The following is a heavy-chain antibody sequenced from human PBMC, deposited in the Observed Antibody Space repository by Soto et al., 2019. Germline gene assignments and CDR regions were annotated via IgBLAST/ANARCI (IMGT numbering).Heavy chain of an antibody. V-gene: IGHV3-30*18. CDR1: GFTFSSYG. CDR2: ISYDGSNK. D-gene: IGHD2-15*01. J-gene: IGHJ4*02. CDR3: AKAVGYCSGGSCPTFDY. Sequence: GGSLRLSCAASGFTFSSYGMHWVRQAPGKGLEWVAVISYDGSNKYYADSVKGRFTISRDNSKNTLYLQMNSLRAEDTAVYYCAKAVGYCSGGSCPTFDYSGQGTLVTVSS.